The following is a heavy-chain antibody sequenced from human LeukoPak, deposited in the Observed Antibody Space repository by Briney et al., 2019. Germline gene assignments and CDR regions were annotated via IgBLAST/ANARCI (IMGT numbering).Heavy chain of an antibody. J-gene: IGHJ4*02. CDR2: IYYSGST. CDR3: ATLRDGYNYGIDY. CDR1: GGSISGHY. V-gene: IGHV4-59*11. Sequence: SETLSLTCTVSGGSISGHYWSWIRQPPGKGLEWIGYIYYSGSTNYNPSLKSRVTISVDTSKNQFSLKLSSVTAADTAVYYCATLRDGYNYGIDYWGQGTLVTVSS. D-gene: IGHD5-24*01.